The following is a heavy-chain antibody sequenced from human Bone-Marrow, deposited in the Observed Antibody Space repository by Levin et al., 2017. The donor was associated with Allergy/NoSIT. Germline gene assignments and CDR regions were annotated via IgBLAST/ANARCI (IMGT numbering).Heavy chain of an antibody. Sequence: TTSETLSLTCTVSGGSISSSYWSWIRQPPGKGLEWIAYVFNSGSTNYNPSLKSRVTISVDMSKNQFSPKLSSVTAADTAVYYCVRLQSSSSLEPFDDWGQGTLVTVSS. D-gene: IGHD6-13*01. J-gene: IGHJ4*02. V-gene: IGHV4-59*08. CDR3: VRLQSSSSLEPFDD. CDR1: GGSISSSY. CDR2: VFNSGST.